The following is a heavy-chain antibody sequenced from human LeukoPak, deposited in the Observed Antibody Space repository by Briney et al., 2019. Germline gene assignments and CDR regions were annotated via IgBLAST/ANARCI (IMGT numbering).Heavy chain of an antibody. CDR2: INPNSGGT. Sequence: ASVKVSCKASGYTFTGYYMHWVRQAPGQGLEWMGWINPNSGGTNYAQKFQGRVTMTRDTSISTAYKELSRPRSDDTAVYYCARELSYYDFWSGPERDYWGQGTLVTVSS. J-gene: IGHJ4*02. CDR1: GYTFTGYY. CDR3: ARELSYYDFWSGPERDY. D-gene: IGHD3-3*01. V-gene: IGHV1-2*02.